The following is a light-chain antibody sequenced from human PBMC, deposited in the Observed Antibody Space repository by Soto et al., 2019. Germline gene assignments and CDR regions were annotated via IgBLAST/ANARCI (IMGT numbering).Light chain of an antibody. CDR1: SSNIGADYD. J-gene: IGLJ3*02. V-gene: IGLV1-40*01. CDR2: ANT. CDR3: QSYDSSLSGSV. Sequence: QSVLTQPHSVSGAPGQRVTISCTGSSSNIGADYDVHWYQQLPGAAPKLLIRANTHRPSGVTDRFSASKSGTSASLAITGLQSDDEADYYCQSYDSSLSGSVFGGGTKLTVL.